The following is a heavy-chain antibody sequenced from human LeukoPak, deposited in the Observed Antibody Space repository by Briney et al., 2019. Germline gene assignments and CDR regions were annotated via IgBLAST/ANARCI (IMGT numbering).Heavy chain of an antibody. J-gene: IGHJ4*02. D-gene: IGHD3-9*01. CDR2: IYHSGST. CDR1: GGSISSSNW. Sequence: KTSETLSLTCAVSGGSISSSNWWSWVRQPPGKGLEWIGEIYHSGSTNYNPSLKSRVTISVDKSKNQFSLKLSSVTAADTAVYYCARSLRYFDWQYYFDYWGQGTLVTVSS. CDR3: ARSLRYFDWQYYFDY. V-gene: IGHV4-4*02.